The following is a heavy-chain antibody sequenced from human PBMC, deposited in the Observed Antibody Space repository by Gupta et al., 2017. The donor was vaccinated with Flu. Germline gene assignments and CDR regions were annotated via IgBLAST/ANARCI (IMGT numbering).Heavy chain of an antibody. V-gene: IGHV4-61*02. CDR3: ARVRIAAAGTSLYNWFDP. CDR2: IYTSGST. CDR1: GGSISSGSYY. J-gene: IGHJ5*02. Sequence: QVQLQESGPGLVKPSQTLSLTCTVSGGSISSGSYYWSRIRQPAGKGLEWIGRIYTSGSTNYNPSLKSRVTISVDTSKNQFSLKLSSVTAADTAVYYCARVRIAAAGTSLYNWFDPWGQGTLVTVSS. D-gene: IGHD6-13*01.